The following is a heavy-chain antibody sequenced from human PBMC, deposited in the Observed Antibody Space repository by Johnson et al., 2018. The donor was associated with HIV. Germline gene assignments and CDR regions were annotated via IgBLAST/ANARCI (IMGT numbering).Heavy chain of an antibody. Sequence: HVQLVESGGGVVQPGRSLRLSCAASGFTFSSYAMHWVRQAPGKGLEWVAVVSYDGSERYYADSVKGRFTISRDNAKNSLYLQMNSLRAEDTAVYYCATDIVVVLAVTGTGAAFDIWGQGTMVTVSS. CDR1: GFTFSSYA. J-gene: IGHJ3*02. CDR3: ATDIVVVLAVTGTGAAFDI. CDR2: VSYDGSER. D-gene: IGHD2-15*01. V-gene: IGHV3-30*04.